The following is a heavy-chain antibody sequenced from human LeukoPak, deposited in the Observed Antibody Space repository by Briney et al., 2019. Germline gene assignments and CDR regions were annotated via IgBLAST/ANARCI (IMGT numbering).Heavy chain of an antibody. J-gene: IGHJ4*02. CDR3: ARLLYSSSWPYFDY. V-gene: IGHV4-38-2*02. CDR2: IYHSGST. Sequence: SETLSLTCTVSGYSISSGYYWGWIRQPPGKGLEWIGSIYHSGSTNYNPSLRSRVTISVDTSKNQFSLKLSSVTAADTAVYYCARLLYSSSWPYFDYWGQGTLVTVSS. D-gene: IGHD6-13*01. CDR1: GYSISSGYY.